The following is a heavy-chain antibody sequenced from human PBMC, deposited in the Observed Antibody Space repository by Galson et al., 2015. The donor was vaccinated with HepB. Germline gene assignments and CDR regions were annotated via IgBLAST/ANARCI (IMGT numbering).Heavy chain of an antibody. J-gene: IGHJ3*02. CDR3: ARDGEYQLLFAFDI. Sequence: SETLSLTCTVSGGSISSYYWSWIRQPAGKGLEWIGRIYTSGSTNYNPSLKSRVTMSVDTSKNQFSLKLSSVTAAGTAVYYCARDGEYQLLFAFDIWGQGTMVTVSS. D-gene: IGHD2-2*01. V-gene: IGHV4-4*07. CDR1: GGSISSYY. CDR2: IYTSGST.